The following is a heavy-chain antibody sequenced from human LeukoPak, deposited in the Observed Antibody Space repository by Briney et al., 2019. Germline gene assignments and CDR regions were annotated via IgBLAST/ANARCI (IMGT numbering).Heavy chain of an antibody. CDR3: ARVAVGYCSSTSCYRDY. Sequence: PGGSLRLSCAASGFTFSSYGMHWVRQAPGKGLEWVAFIWYDGGNKYYADSVKGRFTISRDNSKNTLYLQMNSLRAEDTAVYYCARVAVGYCSSTSCYRDYWGQGTLVSVSS. CDR2: IWYDGGNK. CDR1: GFTFSSYG. J-gene: IGHJ4*02. D-gene: IGHD2-2*02. V-gene: IGHV3-33*01.